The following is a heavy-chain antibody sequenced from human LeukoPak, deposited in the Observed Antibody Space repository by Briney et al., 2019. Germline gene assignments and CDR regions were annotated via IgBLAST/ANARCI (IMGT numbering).Heavy chain of an antibody. D-gene: IGHD1-26*01. Sequence: PGGSLRLSCAASGFTVSSNYMSWVRQAPGKGLEWVSVIYSGGSTYYADSVKGRFTISRDNSKNTLYLQMNSLRAEDTAVYYCAKQEAGAATHAFDIWGQGTMVTVSS. V-gene: IGHV3-66*04. J-gene: IGHJ3*02. CDR2: IYSGGST. CDR3: AKQEAGAATHAFDI. CDR1: GFTVSSNY.